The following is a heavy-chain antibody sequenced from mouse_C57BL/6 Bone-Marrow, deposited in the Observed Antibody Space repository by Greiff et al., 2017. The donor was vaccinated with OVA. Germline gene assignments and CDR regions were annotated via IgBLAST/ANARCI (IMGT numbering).Heavy chain of an antibody. J-gene: IGHJ4*01. CDR2: FNPNYGTT. D-gene: IGHD1-1*01. Sequence: VQLKESGPELVKPGASVKISCKASGYSFTDYNMNWVKQSNGKSLEWIGVFNPNYGTTSYNQKFKGKATLTVDQSSSTAYMQLNSLTSEDSAVYYCARGETTVVNYYAMDYWGQGTSVTVSS. CDR1: GYSFTDYN. CDR3: ARGETTVVNYYAMDY. V-gene: IGHV1-39*01.